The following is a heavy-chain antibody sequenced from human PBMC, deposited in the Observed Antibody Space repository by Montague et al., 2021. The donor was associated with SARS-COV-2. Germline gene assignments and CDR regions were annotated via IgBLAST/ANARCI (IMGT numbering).Heavy chain of an antibody. CDR2: IYYSGST. Sequence: TLSLTCTVSGGSISSGGYYWSWIRQHPGKDLVWIVYIYYSGSTYYNPSLKSRVTISVDTSKNQFSLKLSSVTAADTAVYYCARVDNLVQGVLPAEDAFDIWGQGTMVTVSS. CDR3: ARVDNLVQGVLPAEDAFDI. V-gene: IGHV4-31*03. J-gene: IGHJ3*02. CDR1: GGSISSGGYY. D-gene: IGHD3-10*01.